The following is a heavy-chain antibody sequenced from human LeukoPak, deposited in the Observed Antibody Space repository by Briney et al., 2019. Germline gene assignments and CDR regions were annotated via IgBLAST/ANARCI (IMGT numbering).Heavy chain of an antibody. V-gene: IGHV4-59*08. D-gene: IGHD5-18*01. CDR3: ARHYPGYSYGNFDY. J-gene: IGHJ4*02. CDR2: IYYSGST. Sequence: PSETLSLTCTVSGGSISSYYWSWIRQPPGKGLEWIGYIYYSGSTKYNPSLKSRVTISVDTSKSQFSLKPSSVTAADTAVYYCARHYPGYSYGNFDYWGQGTLVTVSS. CDR1: GGSISSYY.